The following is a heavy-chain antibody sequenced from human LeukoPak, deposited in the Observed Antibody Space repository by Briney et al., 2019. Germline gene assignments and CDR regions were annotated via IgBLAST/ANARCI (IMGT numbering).Heavy chain of an antibody. CDR3: AKDRGDYYDSSGYYSGGFDI. CDR2: ISYDGSNK. CDR1: GVTFSSYG. D-gene: IGHD3-22*01. J-gene: IGHJ3*02. Sequence: GGSLRLSCAASGVTFSSYGMHWVRQAPGKGLEWVAVISYDGSNKYYADSVKGRFTISRDNSKNTLYLQMNSLRAEDTAVYYCAKDRGDYYDSSGYYSGGFDIWGQGTIVTVSS. V-gene: IGHV3-30*18.